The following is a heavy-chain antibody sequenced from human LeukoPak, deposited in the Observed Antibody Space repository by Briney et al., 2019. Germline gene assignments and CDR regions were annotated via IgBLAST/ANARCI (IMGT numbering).Heavy chain of an antibody. CDR2: IYHSGST. CDR3: ARTMVYPPDWFDP. Sequence: PSETLSLTCAVSGYSISSGYYWGWIRQPPGKGLEWIGSIYHSGSTYYSPSLKSRVTISVDTSKNQFSLKLSSVTAADTAVYYCARTMVYPPDWFDPWGQGTLVTVSS. J-gene: IGHJ5*02. CDR1: GYSISSGYY. V-gene: IGHV4-38-2*01. D-gene: IGHD2-8*01.